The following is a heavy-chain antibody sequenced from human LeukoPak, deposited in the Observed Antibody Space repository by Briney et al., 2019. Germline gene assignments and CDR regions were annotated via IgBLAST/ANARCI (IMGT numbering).Heavy chain of an antibody. V-gene: IGHV3-30-3*01. J-gene: IGHJ4*02. D-gene: IGHD3-10*01. CDR2: ISYDGSNK. Sequence: GGSLRLSCAASGFTFSSYAMHWVRQAPGKGLEWVAVISYDGSNKYYADSVKGRFTISRDNSKNTLYLQMNSLRAEDTAVYYCAKDQYYYGSGSPLDYWGQGTLVTVSS. CDR3: AKDQYYYGSGSPLDY. CDR1: GFTFSSYA.